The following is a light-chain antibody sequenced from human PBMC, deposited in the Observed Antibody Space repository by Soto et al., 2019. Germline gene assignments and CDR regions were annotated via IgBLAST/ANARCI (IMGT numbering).Light chain of an antibody. CDR2: AAS. Sequence: EVVLTQSPGTLSLSPGERATLSCRASQTVVITNIAWYQQKPGQTPRLLIYAASSRATGVPDRFSGSGSGTDFTLTISRLVPEDFAVYYCQQRISWPLTFGGGTKVEIK. CDR3: QQRISWPLT. CDR1: QTVVITN. J-gene: IGKJ4*01. V-gene: IGKV3D-20*02.